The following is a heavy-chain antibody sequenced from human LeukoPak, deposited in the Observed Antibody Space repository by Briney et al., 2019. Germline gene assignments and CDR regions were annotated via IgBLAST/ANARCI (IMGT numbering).Heavy chain of an antibody. D-gene: IGHD6-13*01. J-gene: IGHJ6*03. CDR3: ARHVVVRSKQPVWQRAYYMDV. Sequence: PSGTLSLTCAVSGGSISTAHWWNWVRQPPGKGLEWIGEINHSGSTNYNPSLKSRVTISVDTSKNQFSLKLSSVTAADTAVYYCARHVVVRSKQPVWQRAYYMDVWGKGTTVTISS. V-gene: IGHV4-4*02. CDR2: INHSGST. CDR1: GGSISTAHW.